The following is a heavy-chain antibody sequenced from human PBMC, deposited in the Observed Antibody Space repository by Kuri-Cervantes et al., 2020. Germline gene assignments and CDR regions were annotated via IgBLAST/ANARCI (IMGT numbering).Heavy chain of an antibody. J-gene: IGHJ4*02. CDR1: GYTFTSYD. D-gene: IGHD6-19*01. Sequence: ASVKVSCKASGYTFTSYDINWVRQATGQGLEWMGWMNPNSGNTGYAQKFQGRVTITADKSTSTAYMELSSLRSEDTAVYYCARGVYSSGWYLFFDYWGQGTLVTVSS. CDR2: MNPNSGNT. V-gene: IGHV1-8*03. CDR3: ARGVYSSGWYLFFDY.